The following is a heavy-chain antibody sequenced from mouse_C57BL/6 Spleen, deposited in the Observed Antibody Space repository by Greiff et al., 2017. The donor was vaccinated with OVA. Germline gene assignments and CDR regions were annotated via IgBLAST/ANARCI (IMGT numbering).Heavy chain of an antibody. CDR3: TRSEDY. Sequence: VQLQESGAELVRPGASVTLSCKASGYTFTDYEMHWVKQTPVHGLEWIGAIDPETGGTAYNQKFKGKAILTADKSSSTAYMELRSLTSEDSAVYYCTRSEDYWGQGTTLTVSS. CDR2: IDPETGGT. J-gene: IGHJ2*01. CDR1: GYTFTDYE. V-gene: IGHV1-15*01.